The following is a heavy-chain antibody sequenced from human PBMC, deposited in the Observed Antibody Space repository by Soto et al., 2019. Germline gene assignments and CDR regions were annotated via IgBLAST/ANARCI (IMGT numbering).Heavy chain of an antibody. J-gene: IGHJ6*02. D-gene: IGHD2-2*01. Sequence: GESLKISCKGSGYSFTSYWIGWLREMRVKGLEWIGSIYPGDSDTRYSPSFQGQVTISADKSISTACLQWSSLKASDTAMYYCARLIVGGVVVPAARGPYYYYGMDVWGQGATVTVS. CDR1: GYSFTSYW. CDR2: IYPGDSDT. CDR3: ARLIVGGVVVPAARGPYYYYGMDV. V-gene: IGHV5-51*01.